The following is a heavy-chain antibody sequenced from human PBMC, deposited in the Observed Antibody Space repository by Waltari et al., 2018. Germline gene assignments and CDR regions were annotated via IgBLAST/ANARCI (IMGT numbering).Heavy chain of an antibody. CDR2: IWFEGRDK. CDR1: GFSFSSYG. D-gene: IGHD2-2*01. V-gene: IGHV3-33*08. Sequence: QVQLVESGGGVVQPGRSLRLSCAASGFSFSSYGMHWVRQAPGKGLEWVAVIWFEGRDKYYADAVKGRFTISRDNSKNTLYLQMNSLRAEDTAVYYCARKTSALYFDYWGQGALVTVSS. J-gene: IGHJ4*02. CDR3: ARKTSALYFDY.